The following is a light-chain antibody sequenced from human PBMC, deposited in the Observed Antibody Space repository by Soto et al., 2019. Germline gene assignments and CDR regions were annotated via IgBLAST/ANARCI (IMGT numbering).Light chain of an antibody. CDR2: GAS. J-gene: IGKJ5*01. Sequence: EIVLTQSPGTLSLSPGERATLSCRSRQSVSSSYLAWYQQKPGQAPRLLIYGASSRATGIPDRFSGSGSGTDFTLTISRLETEDFAVYYGQQYRSSPRITFGQGTRLEIK. CDR3: QQYRSSPRIT. V-gene: IGKV3-20*01. CDR1: QSVSSSY.